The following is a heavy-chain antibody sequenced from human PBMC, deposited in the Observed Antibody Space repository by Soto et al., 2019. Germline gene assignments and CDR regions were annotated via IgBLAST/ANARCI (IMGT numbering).Heavy chain of an antibody. CDR1: GDSFSSNSAA. Sequence: PSQTLSLTCAISGDSFSSNSAALTWIRQSPSRGLEWLGRTYYRSTWSNDYAISVKSRITINPDTSNNQFSLHLNSVTPEDTAVYYCARQIAATGTAGTFDYWGQGTLVTVSS. CDR2: TYYRSTWSN. V-gene: IGHV6-1*01. J-gene: IGHJ4*02. D-gene: IGHD6-13*01. CDR3: ARQIAATGTAGTFDY.